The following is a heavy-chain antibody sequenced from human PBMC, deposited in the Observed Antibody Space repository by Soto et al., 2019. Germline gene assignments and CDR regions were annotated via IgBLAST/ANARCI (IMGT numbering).Heavy chain of an antibody. Sequence: QVQLQESGPGLVKPSQTLSLTCTVSGGSISSGGYYWSWIRQHPGKGLEWIGYIYYSGSTYYNPSLKSRVTILVDTSKDQFSLKLSSVTAADTAVYYCARTTVVTYFDYWGQGTLVTVSS. CDR1: GGSISSGGYY. J-gene: IGHJ4*02. CDR2: IYYSGST. D-gene: IGHD4-17*01. V-gene: IGHV4-31*03. CDR3: ARTTVVTYFDY.